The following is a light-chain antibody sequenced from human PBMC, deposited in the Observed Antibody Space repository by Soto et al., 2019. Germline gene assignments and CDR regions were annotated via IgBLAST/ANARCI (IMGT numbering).Light chain of an antibody. CDR3: QQYGSPVT. J-gene: IGKJ5*01. Sequence: NVVTKSAATLSLSPGERATLSCRASQSVSSSYLAWYQQKPGQAPRLLIYGASSRATGIPDRFSGSGSGTDFTLTISRLEPEDFAVYYCQQYGSPVTFGQGTRLEI. CDR2: GAS. V-gene: IGKV3-20*01. CDR1: QSVSSSY.